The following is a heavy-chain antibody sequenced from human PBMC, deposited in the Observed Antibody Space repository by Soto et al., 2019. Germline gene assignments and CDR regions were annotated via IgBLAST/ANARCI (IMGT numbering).Heavy chain of an antibody. J-gene: IGHJ6*03. V-gene: IGHV1-2*04. Sequence: GASVKVSCKASGYTFTGYYMHWVRQAPGQGLEWMGWINPNSGGTNYAQKFQGWVTMTRDTSISTAYMELSRLRSDDTAVYYCARDSYPTVALGYGRDGSWWSYMDVWGKGTTVTVS. D-gene: IGHD2-15*01. CDR1: GYTFTGYY. CDR2: INPNSGGT. CDR3: ARDSYPTVALGYGRDGSWWSYMDV.